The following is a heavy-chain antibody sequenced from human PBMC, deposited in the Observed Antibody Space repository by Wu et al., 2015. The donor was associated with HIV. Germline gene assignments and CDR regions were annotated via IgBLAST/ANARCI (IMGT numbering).Heavy chain of an antibody. CDR3: ARDDGTAWGRGAFDI. CDR1: GGTFSSYA. CDR2: ISAYNGNT. V-gene: IGHV1-18*01. J-gene: IGHJ3*02. D-gene: IGHD7-27*01. Sequence: QVQLVQSGAEVRKPGSSVKVSCKASGGTFSSYAISWVRQAPGQGLEWMGWISAYNGNTNYAQKLQGRVTMTTDTSTSTAYMELRGLRSDDTAVYYCARDDGTAWGRGAFDIWGQGTMVTVSS.